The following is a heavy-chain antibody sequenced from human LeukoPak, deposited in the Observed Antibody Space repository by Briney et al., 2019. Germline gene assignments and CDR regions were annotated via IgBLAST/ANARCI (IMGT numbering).Heavy chain of an antibody. CDR1: GFTFTTYA. V-gene: IGHV3-23*01. Sequence: GGSLRLSCVASGFTFTTYAMSWVRQAPGKGLEWVSTIGGSGGSTYYADSVKGRFAISRDNSRDTLYLQMNSLRAEDTAIYHCAKQPRYDVDAFDIWGQGTMVTVCS. CDR3: AKQPRYDVDAFDI. J-gene: IGHJ3*02. D-gene: IGHD5-12*01. CDR2: IGGSGGST.